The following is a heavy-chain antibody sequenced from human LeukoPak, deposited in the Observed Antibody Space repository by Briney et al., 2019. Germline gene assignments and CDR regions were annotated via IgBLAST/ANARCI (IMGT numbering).Heavy chain of an antibody. CDR1: GFSLSTSGVG. CDR2: ISWNDDK. J-gene: IGHJ1*01. CDR3: AHSSRLDSWSGYSFRH. D-gene: IGHD3-3*01. V-gene: IGHV2-5*01. Sequence: SGPTLVNPTQTLTLTCTFSGFSLSTSGVGVGWIRQPPGKALEWLALISWNDDKHYSPSLKSRLTITKDTSKNQVALTMTDMDPVDTATYYCAHSSRLDSWSGYSFRHWGQGTLVTVSS.